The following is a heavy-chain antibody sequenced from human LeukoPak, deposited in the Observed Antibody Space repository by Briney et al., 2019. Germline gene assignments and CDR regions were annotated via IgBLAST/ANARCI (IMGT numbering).Heavy chain of an antibody. CDR2: MNPNSGNT. V-gene: IGHV1-8*01. D-gene: IGHD2-2*01. J-gene: IGHJ6*02. CDR3: ARTGIVVEHYYYGMDV. CDR1: GYTFTSYD. Sequence: ASVKVSCKASGYTFTSYDINWVRQATGQGLEWMGWMNPNSGNTGYAQKFQGRVTMTRNTSISTAYMELSSPRSEDTAVYYCARTGIVVEHYYYGMDVWGQGTTVTVSS.